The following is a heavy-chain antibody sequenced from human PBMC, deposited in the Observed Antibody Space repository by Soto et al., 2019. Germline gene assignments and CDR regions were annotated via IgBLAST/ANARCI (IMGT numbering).Heavy chain of an antibody. CDR2: ISGYNGKT. D-gene: IGHD2-2*02. CDR3: GRDRLVVPAAIVQDTSSPGDY. CDR1: GYTFANYC. Sequence: ASVKVSCKASGYTFANYCISWVRHAPRQGLEWMGWISGYNGKTNYAQNLQGRVTMTTDTSTSTAYMELRSLRSDDTAVYYCGRDRLVVPAAIVQDTSSPGDYWGQGTLVTVSS. J-gene: IGHJ4*02. V-gene: IGHV1-18*04.